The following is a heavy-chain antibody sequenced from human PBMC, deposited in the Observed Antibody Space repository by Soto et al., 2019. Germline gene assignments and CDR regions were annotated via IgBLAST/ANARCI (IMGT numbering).Heavy chain of an antibody. D-gene: IGHD5-18*01. J-gene: IGHJ5*02. CDR3: AKVMVKNWFDP. CDR2: ISGSSGST. V-gene: IGHV3-23*01. Sequence: GGSLRLSCAASGFTFSSYAMSWVRQAPGKGLEWVSGISGSSGSTYYADSVKGRFTISRDNSKNTLYLQMNSLRADDTAVYYCAKVMVKNWFDPWGQGTLVTVSS. CDR1: GFTFSSYA.